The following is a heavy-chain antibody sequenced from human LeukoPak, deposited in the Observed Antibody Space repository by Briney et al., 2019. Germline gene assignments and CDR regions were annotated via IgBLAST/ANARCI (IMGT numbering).Heavy chain of an antibody. CDR1: GGSISNSC. D-gene: IGHD1-26*01. CDR3: ARAKWNYVDF. Sequence: SETLSLTCTVSGGSISNSCWTWIRQPPGQGLEWIEHIYYSGSTNYNPSLKSRVIISIDTSKNQFSLNLSSVTAAGTAVYYCARAKWNYVDFWGQGTLVTVSS. V-gene: IGHV4-59*01. CDR2: IYYSGST. J-gene: IGHJ4*02.